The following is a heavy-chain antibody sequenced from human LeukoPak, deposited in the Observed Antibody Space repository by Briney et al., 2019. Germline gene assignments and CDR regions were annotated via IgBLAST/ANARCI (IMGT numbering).Heavy chain of an antibody. J-gene: IGHJ6*03. Sequence: GGSLRLSCAASGFTFSEQYMDWVRQAPGKGLEWVGRIRNKPNSYTTEYAASVEGRFTISRDDSKNSLYLQMNSLTTEDTAVYFCAKVSGFCTSTSCRQYEHYSYYCYMDVWGKGTTVTVSS. V-gene: IGHV3-72*01. CDR2: IRNKPNSYTT. CDR1: GFTFSEQY. D-gene: IGHD2-2*01. CDR3: AKVSGFCTSTSCRQYEHYSYYCYMDV.